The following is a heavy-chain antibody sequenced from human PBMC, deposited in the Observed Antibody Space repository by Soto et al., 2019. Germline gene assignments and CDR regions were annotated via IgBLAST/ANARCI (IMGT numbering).Heavy chain of an antibody. D-gene: IGHD7-27*01. Sequence: LSLTCTVSGGSISSGDYYWSWIRQPPGKGLEWIGYIYYSGSTYYNPSLKSRVTISVDTSKNQFSLNLSSVTAADTAVYYCARPSTGDRYYFVYWRQGTLVTVSS. V-gene: IGHV4-30-4*01. CDR1: GGSISSGDYY. CDR2: IYYSGST. CDR3: ARPSTGDRYYFVY. J-gene: IGHJ4*02.